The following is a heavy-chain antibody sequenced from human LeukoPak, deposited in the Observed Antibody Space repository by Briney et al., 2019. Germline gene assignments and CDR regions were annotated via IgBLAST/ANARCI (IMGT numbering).Heavy chain of an antibody. V-gene: IGHV1-2*06. J-gene: IGHJ4*02. CDR3: ARAASGYSYGY. CDR2: INPNSGGT. CDR1: GYTFTGYY. Sequence: ASVKISCKASGYTFTGYYIHWVRQAPGQGLEWMGRINPNSGGTDYAQKFRGTVTMTRDTSISTAYMELSRLTSDDTAVYYCARAASGYSYGYWGQGTLVTVSS. D-gene: IGHD5-18*01.